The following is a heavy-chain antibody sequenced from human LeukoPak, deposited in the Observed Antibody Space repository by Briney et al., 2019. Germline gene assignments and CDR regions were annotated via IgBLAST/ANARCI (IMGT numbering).Heavy chain of an antibody. D-gene: IGHD6-13*01. J-gene: IGHJ4*02. Sequence: PGRSLRLSCAASGFTLSSYAMHWVRQAPGKGLEWVAVISYDGSNKYYADSVKGRFTISRDNSKNTLYLQMNSLRAEDTAVYYCARAPRGSSSWYYFDYWGQGTLVTVSS. CDR2: ISYDGSNK. CDR1: GFTLSSYA. V-gene: IGHV3-30*04. CDR3: ARAPRGSSSWYYFDY.